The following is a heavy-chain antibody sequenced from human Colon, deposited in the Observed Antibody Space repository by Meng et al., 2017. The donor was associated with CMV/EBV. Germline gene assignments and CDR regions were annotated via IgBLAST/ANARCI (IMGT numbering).Heavy chain of an antibody. CDR3: ARRSSGYKARYNWFDP. V-gene: IGHV4-34*04. D-gene: IGHD3-22*01. CDR1: ALRGCY. J-gene: IGHJ5*02. CDR2: INHNRST. Sequence: ALRGCYWSGCRQPPGEGVEEIMEINHNRSTNNNPPPKSRGTISVDTSKNQCSLKLSSVTAADTAVYYCARRSSGYKARYNWFDPWGQGTLVTVSS.